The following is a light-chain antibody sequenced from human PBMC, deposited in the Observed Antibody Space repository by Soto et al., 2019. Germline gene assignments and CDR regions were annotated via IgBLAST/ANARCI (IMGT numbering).Light chain of an antibody. CDR1: SSDVGGYNY. CDR2: DVS. Sequence: QSVLTQPPSVSGSPGQSITISCTGTSSDVGGYNYVSWYQQHPGKAPKLMTYDVSNRPSGVSNRFSGSKSGNTASLTISGLQAEDEADYYCSSYTSSSTLGVVFGGGTQLTVL. CDR3: SSYTSSSTLGVV. V-gene: IGLV2-14*01. J-gene: IGLJ2*01.